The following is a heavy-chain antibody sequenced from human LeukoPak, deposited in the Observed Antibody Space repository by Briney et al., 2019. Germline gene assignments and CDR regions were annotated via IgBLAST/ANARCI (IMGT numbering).Heavy chain of an antibody. V-gene: IGHV3-48*04. CDR3: ARDVLDYGGHEYYFDY. Sequence: GGSLRLSCAASGFTFSSYSMNWARQAPGKGLEWVSYISSSGSTIYYADSVKGRFTISRDNAKNSLFLQMNSLRAEDTAVYYCARDVLDYGGHEYYFDYWGQGTLVTVSS. J-gene: IGHJ4*02. CDR2: ISSSGSTI. CDR1: GFTFSSYS. D-gene: IGHD4-23*01.